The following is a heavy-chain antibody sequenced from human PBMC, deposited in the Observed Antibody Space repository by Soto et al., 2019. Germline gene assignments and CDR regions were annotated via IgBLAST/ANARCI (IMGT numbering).Heavy chain of an antibody. CDR3: ASMYSSGWYAFDI. CDR1: GYSFTSYW. Sequence: GESLKISCKGSGYSFTSYWISWVRQMPGKGLEWMGRIDPSDSYTNYSPSFQGHVTISADKSISTAYLQWSSLKASDTAMYYCASMYSSGWYAFDIWGQGAMVTVSS. J-gene: IGHJ3*02. CDR2: IDPSDSYT. V-gene: IGHV5-10-1*01. D-gene: IGHD6-19*01.